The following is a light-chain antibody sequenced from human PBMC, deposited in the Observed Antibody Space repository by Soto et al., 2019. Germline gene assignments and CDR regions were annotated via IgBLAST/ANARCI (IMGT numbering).Light chain of an antibody. Sequence: QPVLTQSPSSSASLGASVKLTCTLSSEHSSYAIAWHQQQPEKGPRYLMRLNTDGSHNKGDGIPDRFSGSSSGAERYLTISSLQSEDEADYYCQTWGTGSHVVFGGGTKLTVL. CDR3: QTWGTGSHVV. J-gene: IGLJ2*01. V-gene: IGLV4-69*01. CDR1: SEHSSYA. CDR2: LNTDGSH.